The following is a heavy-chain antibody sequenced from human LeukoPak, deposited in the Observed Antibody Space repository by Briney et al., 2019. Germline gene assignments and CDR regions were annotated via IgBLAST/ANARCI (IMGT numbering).Heavy chain of an antibody. J-gene: IGHJ5*02. D-gene: IGHD3-22*01. V-gene: IGHV3-48*03. Sequence: GGSLRLSCAAPGFTFSSYEMNWVRQAPGKGLEWVSYISSSGSTIYYADSVKGRFTISRDNAKNSLYLQMNSLRAEDTAVYYCARVYRDYYDSSGYYNWFDPWGQGTLVTVSS. CDR1: GFTFSSYE. CDR3: ARVYRDYYDSSGYYNWFDP. CDR2: ISSSGSTI.